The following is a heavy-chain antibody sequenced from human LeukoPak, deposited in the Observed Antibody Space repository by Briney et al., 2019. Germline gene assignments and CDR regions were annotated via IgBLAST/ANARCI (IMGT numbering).Heavy chain of an antibody. CDR3: ARGHIAVAETGDY. CDR2: ISAYNGNT. D-gene: IGHD6-19*01. Sequence: GASVKVSCKASGYTFTSYGISWVRQAPGQGLEWMGWISAYNGNTNYAQKLQGRVTMTRDTSISTAYVELSRLRSDDTAVYYCARGHIAVAETGDYWGQGTLVTVSS. V-gene: IGHV1-18*01. CDR1: GYTFTSYG. J-gene: IGHJ4*02.